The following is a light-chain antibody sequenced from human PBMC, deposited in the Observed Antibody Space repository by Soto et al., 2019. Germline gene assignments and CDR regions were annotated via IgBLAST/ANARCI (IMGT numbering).Light chain of an antibody. CDR1: QSITTN. CDR2: DAS. CDR3: QHYNSYSEA. J-gene: IGKJ1*01. V-gene: IGKV3D-15*01. Sequence: EIGLTQSPGTLSVPLGERATLSWRASQSITTNLAWYQQRPGQAPSLLLFDASTRATGVPDRFSGSGSGTEFTLTISSLQPDDFATYYCQHYNSYSEAFGQGTKVDIK.